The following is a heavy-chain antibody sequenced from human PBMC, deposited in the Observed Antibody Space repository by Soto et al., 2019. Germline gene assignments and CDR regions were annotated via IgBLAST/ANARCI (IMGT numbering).Heavy chain of an antibody. D-gene: IGHD2-2*01. CDR1: GFGFTNSW. J-gene: IGHJ4*02. CDR3: TSAGQYCTSTTCKAY. CDR2: IKSKNDGGTT. V-gene: IGHV3-15*07. Sequence: PGGSLRLSCAASGFGFTNSWMNWVRQAPGKGLEWVGRIKSKNDGGTTDYAAPVQGRFTISRDDSKTTIYLQMNSLKTEDTAVYYCTSAGQYCTSTTCKAYWGQGTPVTVPQ.